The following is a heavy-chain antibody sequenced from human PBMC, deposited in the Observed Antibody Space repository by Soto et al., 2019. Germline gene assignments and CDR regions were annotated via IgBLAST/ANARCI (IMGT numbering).Heavy chain of an antibody. V-gene: IGHV3-66*01. J-gene: IGHJ4*02. D-gene: IGHD1-7*01. CDR1: GFTVSTSR. CDR3: ARERRGDGNAEL. CDR2: IYSGGNT. Sequence: DVQVVESGGGLVLPGGSLRLSCAASGFTVSTSRMCWFRQAPGKGLEWVSVIYSGGNTYYADSVKGRFTISRDNSQNTLYIQMNSLSAEDTAVYYCARERRGDGNAELWGQGTLVTVSS.